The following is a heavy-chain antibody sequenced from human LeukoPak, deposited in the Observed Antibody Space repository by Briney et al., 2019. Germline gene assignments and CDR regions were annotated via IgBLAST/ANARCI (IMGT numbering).Heavy chain of an antibody. CDR3: ARDMRYCSSTSCTNWFDP. CDR2: IYHSGST. V-gene: IGHV4-30-2*01. J-gene: IGHJ5*02. D-gene: IGHD2-2*01. CDR1: GGSISSGGYS. Sequence: SETLSLTCAVSGGSISSGGYSWSWIRQPPGKGLEWIGYIYHSGSTYYNPSLKSRITISVDRSKNQFSLKLSSVTAADTAVYYCARDMRYCSSTSCTNWFDPWGQGTLVTASS.